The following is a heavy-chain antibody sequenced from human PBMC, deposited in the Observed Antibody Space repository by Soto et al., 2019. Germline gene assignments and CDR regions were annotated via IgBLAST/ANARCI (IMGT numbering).Heavy chain of an antibody. CDR2: ISYDGSNK. Sequence: GGSLRLSCAASGFTFSSYGMHWVRQAPGKGLEWVAVISYDGSNKYYADSVKGRFTISRDNSKNTLYLQMNSLRAEDTAVYYCARDFASRGSLDYWGQGTLVTVSS. D-gene: IGHD1-26*01. V-gene: IGHV3-30*03. CDR3: ARDFASRGSLDY. CDR1: GFTFSSYG. J-gene: IGHJ4*02.